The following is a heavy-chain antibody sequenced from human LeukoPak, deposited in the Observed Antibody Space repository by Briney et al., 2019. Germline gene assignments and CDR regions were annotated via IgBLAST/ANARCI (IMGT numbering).Heavy chain of an antibody. Sequence: PGGSLRLSYAASGFTFSSYAMSWVRQAPGKGLEWVSAISGSGGSTYYADSVKGRFTISRDNSKNTLYLQMNSLRAEDTAVYYCAKDPTPHWSGYSYYYMDVWGKGTTVTVSS. D-gene: IGHD3-3*01. J-gene: IGHJ6*03. CDR2: ISGSGGST. CDR3: AKDPTPHWSGYSYYYMDV. CDR1: GFTFSSYA. V-gene: IGHV3-23*01.